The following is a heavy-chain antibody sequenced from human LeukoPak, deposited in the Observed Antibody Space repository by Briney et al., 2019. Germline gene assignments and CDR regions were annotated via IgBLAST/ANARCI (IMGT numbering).Heavy chain of an antibody. Sequence: ASVKASCKASGYTFTSYGISWVRQAPGQGLEWMGWISAYNGNTNYAQKLQGRVTMTTDTSTSTAYMELRSLRSDDTAVYYCARDLGELPAYDAFDLWGQGTMVTVSS. J-gene: IGHJ3*01. V-gene: IGHV1-18*01. D-gene: IGHD1-26*01. CDR2: ISAYNGNT. CDR1: GYTFTSYG. CDR3: ARDLGELPAYDAFDL.